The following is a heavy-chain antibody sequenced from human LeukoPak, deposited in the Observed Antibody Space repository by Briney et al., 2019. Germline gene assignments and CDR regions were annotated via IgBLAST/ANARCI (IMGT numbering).Heavy chain of an antibody. CDR2: INPRGGST. D-gene: IGHD4-23*01. J-gene: IGHJ5*02. Sequence: GASVKASCKASGYTFTSHFMHWVRQAPGQGLEWMGIINPRGGSTSYTQKFQGRVTMTRDMSTSTDYMELSSLRSEDTAIYYCARDNSVEDNAWWFDPWXXGTLVTVSX. CDR3: ARDNSVEDNAWWFDP. V-gene: IGHV1-46*01. CDR1: GYTFTSHF.